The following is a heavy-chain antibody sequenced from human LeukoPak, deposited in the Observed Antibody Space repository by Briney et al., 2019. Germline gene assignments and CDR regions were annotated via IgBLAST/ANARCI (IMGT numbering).Heavy chain of an antibody. CDR1: GFSFSTYA. V-gene: IGHV3-23*01. Sequence: GSLRLSCAASGFSFSTYAMSWVRQAPGKGLEWVSGIKNSGEDTFYADSVKGRFTISRDNSKNTLYLQMSSLRVEDTAVYYCAKEIAALGVPNFDSWGPGILVTVSA. D-gene: IGHD6-13*01. CDR3: AKEIAALGVPNFDS. CDR2: IKNSGEDT. J-gene: IGHJ4*02.